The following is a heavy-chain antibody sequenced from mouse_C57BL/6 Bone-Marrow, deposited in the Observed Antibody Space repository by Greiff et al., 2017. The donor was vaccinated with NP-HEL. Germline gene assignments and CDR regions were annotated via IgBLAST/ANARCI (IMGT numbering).Heavy chain of an antibody. CDR1: GYTFTSYW. Sequence: QVQLQQSGAELVRPGTSVKLSCKASGYTFTSYWMHWVKQRPGQGLEWIGVIDPSDSYTNYNQKFKGKATLTVDTSSSTAYMQLSSLTSEDSAVYYCARKGTTAWYFDVWGTGTTVTVSS. CDR3: ARKGTTAWYFDV. CDR2: IDPSDSYT. D-gene: IGHD1-2*01. J-gene: IGHJ1*03. V-gene: IGHV1-59*01.